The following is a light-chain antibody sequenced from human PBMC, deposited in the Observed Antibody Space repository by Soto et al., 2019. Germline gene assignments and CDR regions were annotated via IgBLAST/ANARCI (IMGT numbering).Light chain of an antibody. CDR2: GAS. CDR3: QQYNQWPLT. J-gene: IGKJ4*01. CDR1: QSVNSY. Sequence: ETVMTQSPATLSVSPGERATLSCRAGQSVNSYLAWYQQKPGQAPRLLIRGASARATGIPARFSGSGSGPEFTLTIGSLQSEDFAVYYCQQYNQWPLTFGGGTKVEI. V-gene: IGKV3-15*01.